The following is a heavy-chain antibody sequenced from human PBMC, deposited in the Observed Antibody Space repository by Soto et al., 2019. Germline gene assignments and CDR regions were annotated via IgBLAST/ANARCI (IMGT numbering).Heavy chain of an antibody. D-gene: IGHD3-9*01. J-gene: IGHJ6*03. CDR2: IDAEDGET. CDR1: GYTLTELS. Sequence: ASVKVSCKVSGYTLTELSMHWVRQAPGKGLEWMGGIDAEDGETIYAQKFQGRVTMTTDTSTSTAYMELRSLRSDDTAVYYCARGGGTYYDILTGHGDYYYMDVWGKGTTVTVSS. CDR3: ARGGGTYYDILTGHGDYYYMDV. V-gene: IGHV1-24*01.